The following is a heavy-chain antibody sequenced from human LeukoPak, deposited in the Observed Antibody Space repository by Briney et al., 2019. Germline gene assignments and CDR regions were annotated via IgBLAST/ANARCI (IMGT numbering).Heavy chain of an antibody. J-gene: IGHJ4*02. V-gene: IGHV4-39*01. CDR2: IYYSGST. Sequence: SETLSLTCTVSGGSISSSSYYWGWIRQPPGKGLEWIGSIYYSGSTYYNPSLKSRVTISVDTSKNQFSLKLSSVTAADTAVYYCASMVRGVSFFDYWGQGTLVTVSS. D-gene: IGHD3-10*01. CDR3: ASMVRGVSFFDY. CDR1: GGSISSSSYY.